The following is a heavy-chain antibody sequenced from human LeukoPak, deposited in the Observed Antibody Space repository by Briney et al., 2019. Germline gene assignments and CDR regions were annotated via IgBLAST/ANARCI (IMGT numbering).Heavy chain of an antibody. CDR3: ARRSVLLGYSYDAFDI. D-gene: IGHD5-18*01. J-gene: IGHJ3*02. V-gene: IGHV3-30-3*01. CDR1: GFTFSSYA. CDR2: ISYDGSNK. Sequence: GGSLRLSCAASGFTFSSYAMHWVRQAPGKGLEWVAVISYDGSNKYYADSVKGRFTISRDNAKNSLYLQMNSLRAEDTAVYYCARRSVLLGYSYDAFDIWGQGTMVTVSS.